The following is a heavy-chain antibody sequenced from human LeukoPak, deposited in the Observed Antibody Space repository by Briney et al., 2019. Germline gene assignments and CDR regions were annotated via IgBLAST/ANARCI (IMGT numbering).Heavy chain of an antibody. D-gene: IGHD1-14*01. J-gene: IGHJ4*02. CDR1: GGSISSYY. V-gene: IGHV4-59*08. CDR2: IYYSRST. CDR3: ARHGYNLYYFDY. Sequence: SETLSLTCTVSGGSISSYYWSWIRQPPGKGLEWIGYIYYSRSTNYNPSLKSRVTISVDTSKNQFSLKLSSVTAADTAVYYCARHGYNLYYFDYWGQGTLVTVSS.